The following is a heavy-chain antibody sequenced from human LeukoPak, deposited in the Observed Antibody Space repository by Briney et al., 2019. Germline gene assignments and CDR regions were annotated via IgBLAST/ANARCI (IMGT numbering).Heavy chain of an antibody. V-gene: IGHV3-48*03. Sequence: GGSLRLSCAASGFTFSSYEMNWVRQAPGKGLEWVSYISSSGSTIYYADSVKGRFTISRDNAKNSLYLQMNSLRAEDTAVYYCARKNYFYYYMDVWGKGTTVTISS. J-gene: IGHJ6*03. CDR3: ARKNYFYYYMDV. CDR2: ISSSGSTI. D-gene: IGHD2/OR15-2a*01. CDR1: GFTFSSYE.